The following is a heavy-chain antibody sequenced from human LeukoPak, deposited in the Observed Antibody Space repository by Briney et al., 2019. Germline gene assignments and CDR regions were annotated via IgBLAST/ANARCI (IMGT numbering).Heavy chain of an antibody. V-gene: IGHV1-69*01. CDR3: ARGGSIPYYYDSSGYSNMGFDP. D-gene: IGHD3-22*01. CDR1: GGTFSSYA. J-gene: IGHJ5*02. CDR2: IIPIFGTA. Sequence: SVKVSCKASGGTFSSYAISWVRQAPGQGLEWMGGIIPIFGTANYAQKFQGRVTITADESTSTAYMELSSLRSEDTAVYYCARGGSIPYYYDSSGYSNMGFDPWGQGTLVTVSS.